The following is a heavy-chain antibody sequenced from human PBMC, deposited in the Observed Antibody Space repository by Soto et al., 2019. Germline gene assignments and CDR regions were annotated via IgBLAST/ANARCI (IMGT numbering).Heavy chain of an antibody. D-gene: IGHD3-10*01. CDR1: GGSISSSSYS. V-gene: IGHV4-39*01. CDR2: IYYSGST. J-gene: IGHJ5*02. Sequence: QLQLQESGPGLVKPSETLSLTCTVSGGSISSSSYSWGWIRQPPGKGLEWIGSIYYSGSTYYNPSLKRRVTLYGDTSKNQFSLKRSSVTAADTAVYYWASSNYYGSGPFDPWGQGTLVTVSS. CDR3: ASSNYYGSGPFDP.